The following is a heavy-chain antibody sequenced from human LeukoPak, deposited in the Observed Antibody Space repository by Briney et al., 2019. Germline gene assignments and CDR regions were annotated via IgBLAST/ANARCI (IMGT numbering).Heavy chain of an antibody. V-gene: IGHV4-34*01. CDR1: GGSFSGYY. D-gene: IGHD4-17*01. CDR3: AKPPTVTQGCDY. CDR2: INHSGST. J-gene: IGHJ4*02. Sequence: SETLSLTCAVYGGSFSGYYWSWIRQPPGKGLEWIGEINHSGSTNYNPSLKSRVTISVDTSKNQFSLKLSSVTAADTAVYYCAKPPTVTQGCDYWGQGTLVTVSS.